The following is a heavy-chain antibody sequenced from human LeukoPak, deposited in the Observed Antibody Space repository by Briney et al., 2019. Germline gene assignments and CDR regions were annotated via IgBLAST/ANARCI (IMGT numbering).Heavy chain of an antibody. V-gene: IGHV1-18*01. D-gene: IGHD2-2*01. J-gene: IGHJ4*02. CDR2: ISAYNGNT. Sequence: GASVKVSCKASGYTFTSYGISWVRQAPGQGLEWMGWISAYNGNTNYAQKLQGRVTMTTDTSTSTAYMELRSLRSDDTAVYYCARAGPDRSRVGPCDYWGQGAQVTVSS. CDR1: GYTFTSYG. CDR3: ARAGPDRSRVGPCDY.